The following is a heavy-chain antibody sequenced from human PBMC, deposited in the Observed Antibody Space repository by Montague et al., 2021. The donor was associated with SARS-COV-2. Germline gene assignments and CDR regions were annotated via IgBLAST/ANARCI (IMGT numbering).Heavy chain of an antibody. D-gene: IGHD3-10*01. Sequence: SETLSLTCTVSGGSISSYYWSWIRRPPGKGLEWIGYIYYSGSTNYNPSLKSRVTISVDTSKNQFSLKLSSVTAADTAVYYCARHKKRLWFGELLFDYWGQGTLVTVSS. J-gene: IGHJ4*02. V-gene: IGHV4-59*08. CDR1: GGSISSYY. CDR3: ARHKKRLWFGELLFDY. CDR2: IYYSGST.